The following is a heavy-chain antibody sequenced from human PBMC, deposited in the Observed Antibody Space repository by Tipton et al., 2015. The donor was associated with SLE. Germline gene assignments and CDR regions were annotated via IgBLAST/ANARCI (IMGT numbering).Heavy chain of an antibody. V-gene: IGHV6-1*01. CDR3: AALPTAIFGVVIDLDDMDA. J-gene: IGHJ6*02. Sequence: GLVKPSQTLSLTCAISGDSVSSNSAAWNWIRQSPSRGLEWLGRTYYRSKWYNDYAVSVKSRITINPDTSKNQFSLQLNSVTPEDTAVYYCAALPTAIFGVVIDLDDMDAWGQGTTVTVSS. CDR1: GDSVSSNSAA. D-gene: IGHD3-3*01. CDR2: TYYRSKWYN.